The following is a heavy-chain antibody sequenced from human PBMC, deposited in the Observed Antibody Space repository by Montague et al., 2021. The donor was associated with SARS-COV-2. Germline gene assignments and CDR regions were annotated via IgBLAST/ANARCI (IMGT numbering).Heavy chain of an antibody. D-gene: IGHD2-15*01. J-gene: IGHJ4*02. CDR1: GDSISSFN. CDR2: IYSSGGT. V-gene: IGHV4-4*07. Sequence: SETLSLTCTVSGDSISSFNWNWIRQPPGKGLEWTGRIYSSGGTNYNPSLKSRVTMSVDTSKNQFSLKLNSVTAADTAVYYCGRGVVAATPVVDYWGRGTLVTVSS. CDR3: GRGVVAATPVVDY.